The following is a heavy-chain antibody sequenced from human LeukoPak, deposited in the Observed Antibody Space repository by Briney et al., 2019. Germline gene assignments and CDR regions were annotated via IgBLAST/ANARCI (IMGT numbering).Heavy chain of an antibody. CDR3: AKKKYYYDSSGYYGSAFDI. CDR1: GFTFSSYA. J-gene: IGHJ3*02. D-gene: IGHD3-22*01. Sequence: GGPLRLSCAASGFTFSSYAMSWVRQAPGKGLEWVSAISGSGGSTYYADSVKGRFTISRDNSKNTLYLQMNSLRAEDTAVYYCAKKKYYYDSSGYYGSAFDIWGQGTMVTVSS. CDR2: ISGSGGST. V-gene: IGHV3-23*01.